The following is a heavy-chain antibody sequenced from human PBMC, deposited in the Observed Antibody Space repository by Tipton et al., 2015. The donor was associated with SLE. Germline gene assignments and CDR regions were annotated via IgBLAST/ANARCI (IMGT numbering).Heavy chain of an antibody. D-gene: IGHD6-19*01. V-gene: IGHV4-61*09. CDR2: IYTSGST. CDR3: ARLFIAVAGTGNAFDI. Sequence: TLSLTCTVSGGSISSGSYYWSWIRQPAGKGLEWIGHIYTSGSTNYNPSLKSRVTISVDTSKNQFSLKLSSVTAADTAVYYCARLFIAVAGTGNAFDIWGQGTMVTVSS. CDR1: GGSISSGSYY. J-gene: IGHJ3*02.